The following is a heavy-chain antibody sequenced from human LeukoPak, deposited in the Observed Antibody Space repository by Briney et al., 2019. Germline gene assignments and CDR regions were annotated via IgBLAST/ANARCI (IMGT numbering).Heavy chain of an antibody. CDR3: AREDTAMDLNWFDP. Sequence: ASVKVSCKASGYTFTSYGISWVRQAPGQGLEWMGWICAYNGNTNYAQKLQGRVTMTTDTSTSTAYMELRSLRSDDTAVYYCAREDTAMDLNWFDPWGQGTLVTVSS. J-gene: IGHJ5*02. D-gene: IGHD5-18*01. CDR2: ICAYNGNT. V-gene: IGHV1-18*04. CDR1: GYTFTSYG.